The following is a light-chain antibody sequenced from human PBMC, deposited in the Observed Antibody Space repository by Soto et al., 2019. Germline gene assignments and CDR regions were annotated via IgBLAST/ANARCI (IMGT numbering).Light chain of an antibody. CDR3: QRYNNWPLP. Sequence: EVVLTQSPATLSVSPGEGVTLSCRASQGISDTLAWYQHKPGQTPRLLIYDTSARATGVPARFSGSRSGPEFTLTITGRQSEDFAIYYCQRYNNWPLPFGGGTKV. CDR2: DTS. CDR1: QGISDT. V-gene: IGKV3-15*01. J-gene: IGKJ4*01.